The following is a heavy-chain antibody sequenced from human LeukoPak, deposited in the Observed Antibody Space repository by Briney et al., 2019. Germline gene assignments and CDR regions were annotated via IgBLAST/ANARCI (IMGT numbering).Heavy chain of an antibody. J-gene: IGHJ2*01. Sequence: GASVKVSCKVSGHTLTELSMHWVRQAPGKGLEWMGGFDPKDGETIYAQKFQGRVTMTEDTSTDTAYMKLSSLRSEDTAVYYCAKVSLYAILKRNWYFDLWGRGTLVTVSS. D-gene: IGHD2-8*01. V-gene: IGHV1-24*01. CDR2: FDPKDGET. CDR3: AKVSLYAILKRNWYFDL. CDR1: GHTLTELS.